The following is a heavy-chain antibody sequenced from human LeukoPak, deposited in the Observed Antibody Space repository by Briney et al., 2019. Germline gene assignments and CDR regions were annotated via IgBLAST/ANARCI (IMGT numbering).Heavy chain of an antibody. J-gene: IGHJ4*02. CDR1: GGSISGYY. Sequence: SETLSLTCTVSGGSISGYYWSWIRQPPGKGLEWIGYIYYSGSTNYNPSLKSRVTISVDTSKNQFSLKLTSVTAADTAVYYCTRGARHPDYWGQGTLVTVSS. CDR3: TRGARHPDY. CDR2: IYYSGST. V-gene: IGHV4-59*01.